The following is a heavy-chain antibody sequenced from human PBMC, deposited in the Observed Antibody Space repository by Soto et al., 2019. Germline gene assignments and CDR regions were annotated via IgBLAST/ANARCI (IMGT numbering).Heavy chain of an antibody. Sequence: GWSLRLSCAAAGFTFNNYAMSWVRQAPGKGLEWVSTVSGSGTRMYYADSVKGRFTISRDNSKTTLYLQMSSLRADDTAVYYCAKALKRGVVTPAPPGSDSCGQGTLVNIST. V-gene: IGHV3-23*01. CDR2: VSGSGTRM. J-gene: IGHJ4*02. D-gene: IGHD2-15*01. CDR3: AKALKRGVVTPAPPGSDS. CDR1: GFTFNNYA.